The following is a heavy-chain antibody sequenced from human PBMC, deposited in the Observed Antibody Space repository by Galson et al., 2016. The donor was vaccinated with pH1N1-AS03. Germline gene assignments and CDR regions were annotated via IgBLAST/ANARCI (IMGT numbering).Heavy chain of an antibody. CDR2: ISRSNLYT. V-gene: IGHV3-11*03. CDR1: GFTFSDYY. Sequence: SLRLSCAASGFTFSDYYITWIRQAPGKGLEWLSYISRSNLYTNYADSVKGRFTISRDNAKSSLFLQMNSLRAEDTAFYYCARWDGIAEAGAGFDFWGQGTLVTVSS. J-gene: IGHJ4*02. CDR3: ARWDGIAEAGAGFDF. D-gene: IGHD6-19*01.